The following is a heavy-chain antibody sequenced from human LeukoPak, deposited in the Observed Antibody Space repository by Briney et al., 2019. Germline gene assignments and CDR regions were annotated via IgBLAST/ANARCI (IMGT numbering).Heavy chain of an antibody. CDR1: GGTFTSYA. J-gene: IGHJ4*02. CDR3: RSEMATMGVDY. Sequence: SVKVSCKSSGGTFTSYAISWVRHAPGQGLEWMGRIIPILGIANYAQKFQGRVTITADKSTSTAYMELSSLRSEDTAEYYCRSEMATMGVDYWGQGTLVTVSS. CDR2: IIPILGIA. V-gene: IGHV1-69*04. D-gene: IGHD5-24*01.